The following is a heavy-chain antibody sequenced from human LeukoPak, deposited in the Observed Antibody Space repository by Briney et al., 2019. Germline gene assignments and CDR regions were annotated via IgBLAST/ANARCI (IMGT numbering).Heavy chain of an antibody. CDR1: GFTFDDYA. J-gene: IGHJ3*02. V-gene: IGHV3-9*03. CDR3: AKGRVVSSGPTVPDAFDI. Sequence: PGGSLRLSCAASGFTFDDYAMHWVRQAPGKGLEWVSGISWNSGSIGYADSVKGRFTISRDNAKNSLYLQMNSLRAEDMALYYCAKGRVVSSGPTVPDAFDIWGQGTMVTVSS. D-gene: IGHD3-22*01. CDR2: ISWNSGSI.